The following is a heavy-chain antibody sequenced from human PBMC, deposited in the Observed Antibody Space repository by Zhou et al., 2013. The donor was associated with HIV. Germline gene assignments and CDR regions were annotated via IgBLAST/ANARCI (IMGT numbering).Heavy chain of an antibody. CDR3: AKNEWGRCTFPFRGT. D-gene: IGHD3-16*01. Sequence: QAHLVQSGAEVKKPGASVKVSCKASGYTFTTYYIHWVRQAPGQGLEWMGMINPTGGGTTYTQKFQGRVTMIRDTSTTTVYMELSSLRSEDTAVYYCAKNEWGRCTFPFRGTWGR. J-gene: IGHJ2*01. CDR2: INPTGGGT. CDR1: GYTFTTYY. V-gene: IGHV1-46*01.